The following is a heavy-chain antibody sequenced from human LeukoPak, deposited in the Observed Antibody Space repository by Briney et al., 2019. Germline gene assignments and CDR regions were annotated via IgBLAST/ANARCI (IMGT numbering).Heavy chain of an antibody. CDR1: GYSISSGYY. Sequence: PSETLSLTCTVSGYSISSGYYWGWIRQPPGKGLEWIGSIYHSGSTYYNPSLKSRVTISVDTSKNQFSLKLSSVTAADTAVYYCARDLVYSSGWRIYYFDYWGQGTLVTVSS. V-gene: IGHV4-38-2*02. J-gene: IGHJ4*02. D-gene: IGHD6-19*01. CDR2: IYHSGST. CDR3: ARDLVYSSGWRIYYFDY.